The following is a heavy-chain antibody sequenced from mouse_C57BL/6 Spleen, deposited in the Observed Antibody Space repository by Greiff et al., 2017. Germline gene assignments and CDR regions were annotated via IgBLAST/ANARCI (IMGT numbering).Heavy chain of an antibody. CDR3: ARLSNGYYYAMDY. CDR2: IYPGDGDT. Sequence: QVQLQQSGPELVKPGASVKISCKASGYAFSSSWMNWVKQRPGKGLEWIGRIYPGDGDTNYNGKFKGKATLTADKSSSTAYMQLSSLTSEDSAVYFCARLSNGYYYAMDYWGQGTSVTVSS. V-gene: IGHV1-82*01. D-gene: IGHD2-2*01. CDR1: GYAFSSSW. J-gene: IGHJ4*01.